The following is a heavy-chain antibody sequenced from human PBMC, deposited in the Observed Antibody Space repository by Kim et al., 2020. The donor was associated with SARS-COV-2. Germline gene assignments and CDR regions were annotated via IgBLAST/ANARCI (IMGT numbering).Heavy chain of an antibody. V-gene: IGHV4-59*08. Sequence: SETLSLTCTVSGGSISSYYWSWIRQPPGKGLEWIGYIYYSGSTNYNPSLKSRVTISVDTSKNQFSLRLSSVTAADTAVYYCATSSKIAVAGDYDAFDIWGQGTMVTVSS. CDR2: IYYSGST. J-gene: IGHJ3*02. CDR3: ATSSKIAVAGDYDAFDI. CDR1: GGSISSYY. D-gene: IGHD6-19*01.